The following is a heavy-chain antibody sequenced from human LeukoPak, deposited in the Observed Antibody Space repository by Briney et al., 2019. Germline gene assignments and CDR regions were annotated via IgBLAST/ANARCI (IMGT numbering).Heavy chain of an antibody. V-gene: IGHV3-20*01. CDR3: ARSPHSFSSLLDY. CDR1: GFTFDDYG. CDR2: INWNGGST. J-gene: IGHJ4*02. Sequence: GGSLRLSCATSGFTFDDYGMSWVRQAPGKGLEWVSGINWNGGSTDYADFVKGRFTISRDNAKNSLYLQMNSLRAEDTALYHCARSPHSFSSLLDYWGQGTLVTVSS. D-gene: IGHD6-6*01.